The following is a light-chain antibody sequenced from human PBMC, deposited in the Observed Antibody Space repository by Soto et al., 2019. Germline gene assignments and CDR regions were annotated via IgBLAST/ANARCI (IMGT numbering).Light chain of an antibody. J-gene: IGKJ1*01. CDR2: GAS. CDR1: HSVSSN. V-gene: IGKV3-15*01. Sequence: EIVMTQSPATLSVSPGERATLSCRASHSVSSNLAWYQQKPGQAPRLLIYGASTRATGIPARFSGSGSGTEFTLTISSLHSEDFADYYCQQYNNWLTFGQGTKVEIK. CDR3: QQYNNWLT.